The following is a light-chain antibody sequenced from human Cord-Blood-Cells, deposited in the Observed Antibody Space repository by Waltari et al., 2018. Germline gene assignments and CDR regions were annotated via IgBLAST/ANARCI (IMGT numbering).Light chain of an antibody. V-gene: IGLV2-11*01. Sequence: QSALTQPRSVSGSPGQSVTIPCTGPSSDVGGYNYVSWYQQHPGKAPKLMIYDVSKRPSGVPDRFSGSKSGNTASLTISGLQAEDEADYYCCSYAGSYVFGTGTKVTVL. CDR3: CSYAGSYV. CDR2: DVS. J-gene: IGLJ1*01. CDR1: SSDVGGYNY.